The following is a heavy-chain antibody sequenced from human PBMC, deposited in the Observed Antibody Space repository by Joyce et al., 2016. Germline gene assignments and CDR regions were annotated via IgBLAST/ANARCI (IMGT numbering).Heavy chain of an antibody. CDR2: IYPGDSET. Sequence: EVQLVQSGAVVKKPGESLRISCQGSGYSFTPNWIGWVRQMPGKGLEWMGIIYPGDSETRYSPPFQGQVTISADWSTRTAYLQWSSLKASDTGMYYCASRGADTSGYYFDSWGRGTLVTVSS. D-gene: IGHD3-22*01. J-gene: IGHJ4*02. V-gene: IGHV5-51*01. CDR3: ASRGADTSGYYFDS. CDR1: GYSFTPNW.